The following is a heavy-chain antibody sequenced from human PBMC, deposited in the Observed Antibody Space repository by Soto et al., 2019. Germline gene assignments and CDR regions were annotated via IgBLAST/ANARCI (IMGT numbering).Heavy chain of an antibody. CDR3: ARDLKEYCSDGKCNWFDP. D-gene: IGHD2-15*01. Sequence: SETLSLTCTVSGGSISTYYWSWIRQPPGKGLEWIGYIYYTGSTNYNPSLKSRVTISVDTSKNQFSLKLSSVTAADTAVYYCARDLKEYCSDGKCNWFDPWGQGTLVTVSS. CDR2: IYYTGST. CDR1: GGSISTYY. V-gene: IGHV4-59*01. J-gene: IGHJ5*02.